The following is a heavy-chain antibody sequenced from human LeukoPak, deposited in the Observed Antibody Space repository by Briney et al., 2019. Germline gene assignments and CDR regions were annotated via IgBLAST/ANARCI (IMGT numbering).Heavy chain of an antibody. D-gene: IGHD3-22*01. J-gene: IGHJ4*02. Sequence: GGSLRLSCAASGFTFSSYSMNWVRQAPGKGLEWVSYISSSSSTIYYADSVKGRFTISRDNAKNSLYLQMNSLRAEDTAVYYCAREKPFYDSSGYYYPIAFDYWGQGTLVTVSS. CDR2: ISSSSSTI. V-gene: IGHV3-48*01. CDR1: GFTFSSYS. CDR3: AREKPFYDSSGYYYPIAFDY.